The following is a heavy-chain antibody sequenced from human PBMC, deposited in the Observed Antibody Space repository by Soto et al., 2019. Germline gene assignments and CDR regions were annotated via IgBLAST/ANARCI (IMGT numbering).Heavy chain of an antibody. V-gene: IGHV4-30-2*01. CDR2: IYQSGST. CDR1: GGSSISGGYS. J-gene: IGHJ5*02. D-gene: IGHD3-16*01. CDR3: ARDSLTGNWFDP. Sequence: SETLSLTCTVSGGSSISGGYSWNWIRQPPGKGLEWIGYIYQSGSTHYNPSLESRVTISVDRSKNQFSLKLNSVTAADTAVYYCARDSLTGNWFDPWGQGALVTVSS.